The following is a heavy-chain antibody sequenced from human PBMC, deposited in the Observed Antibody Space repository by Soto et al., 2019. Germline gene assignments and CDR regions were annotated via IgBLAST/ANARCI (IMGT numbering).Heavy chain of an antibody. CDR2: IYYSGST. CDR1: GGSISSSSYY. CDR3: ARPSFWSGYYTGWFDP. Sequence: QLQLQESGPGLVKPSETLSLTCTVSGGSISSSSYYWGWIRQPPGKGLEWIGSIYYSGSTYYNPSLKSRVTISVDTSKNQFSLKLSSVTAADTAVYYCARPSFWSGYYTGWFDPWGQGTLVTVSS. D-gene: IGHD3-3*01. V-gene: IGHV4-39*01. J-gene: IGHJ5*02.